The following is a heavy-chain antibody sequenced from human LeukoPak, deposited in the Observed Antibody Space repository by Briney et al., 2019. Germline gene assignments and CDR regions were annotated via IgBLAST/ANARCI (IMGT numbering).Heavy chain of an antibody. V-gene: IGHV4-30-4*08. J-gene: IGHJ6*02. CDR3: AREGYDILTGYAPYGMDV. Sequence: LRLSCAASGFTFSSYSMNWIRQPPGKGLEWIGYIYYSGSTYYNPSLKSRVTISVDTSKNQFSLKLSSVTAADTAVYYCAREGYDILTGYAPYGMDVWGQGTTVTVSS. CDR2: IYYSGST. CDR1: GFTFSSYS. D-gene: IGHD3-9*01.